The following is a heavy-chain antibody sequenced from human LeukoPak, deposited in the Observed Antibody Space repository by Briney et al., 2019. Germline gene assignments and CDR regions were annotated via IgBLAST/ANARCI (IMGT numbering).Heavy chain of an antibody. D-gene: IGHD6-13*01. Sequence: SQTLSLTCTVSGGSISSGGYYWSWIRQHPGKGLEWIGYIYYSGSTYYNPSLKSRVTISVDTSKNQFSLKLSSVTAADTAVYYCARGQLGYSSSWYATGGMDVWGQGTTVTVS. J-gene: IGHJ6*02. CDR3: ARGQLGYSSSWYATGGMDV. CDR1: GGSISSGGYY. V-gene: IGHV4-31*03. CDR2: IYYSGST.